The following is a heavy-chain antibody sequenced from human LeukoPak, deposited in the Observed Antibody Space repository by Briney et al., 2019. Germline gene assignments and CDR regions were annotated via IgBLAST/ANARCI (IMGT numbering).Heavy chain of an antibody. CDR3: ARTRTVGTIFGVVLYDFDY. D-gene: IGHD3-3*01. J-gene: IGHJ4*02. CDR1: GGSFSGYY. CDR2: INHSGST. Sequence: SETLSLTCAVYGGSFSGYYWSWIRQPPGKGLEWIGEINHSGSTNYNPSLKSRVTISVDTSKNQFSLKLSSVTAADTAVYYCARTRTVGTIFGVVLYDFDYWGQGTLVTVSS. V-gene: IGHV4-34*01.